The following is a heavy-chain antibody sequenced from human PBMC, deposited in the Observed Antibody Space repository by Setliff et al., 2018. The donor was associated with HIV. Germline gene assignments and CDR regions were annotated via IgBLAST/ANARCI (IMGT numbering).Heavy chain of an antibody. CDR3: ARSYYYDSSGYYLY. J-gene: IGHJ4*02. CDR2: IYHSGST. V-gene: IGHV4-4*02. Sequence: SETLSLTCAVSGGSISSSNWWSWVRQPPGKGLEWIGEIYHSGSTNYNPSLKSRVTISVDKSKNQFSLKLSSVTAADTAVYYCARSYYYDSSGYYLYWGQGTLVTVSS. CDR1: GGSISSSNW. D-gene: IGHD3-22*01.